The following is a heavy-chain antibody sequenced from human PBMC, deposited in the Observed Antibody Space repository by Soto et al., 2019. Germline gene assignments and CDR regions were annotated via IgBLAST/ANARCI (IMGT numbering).Heavy chain of an antibody. CDR3: AREACVGINWFDP. CDR1: GGTFSSYS. J-gene: IGHJ5*02. CDR2: IIPIFGTA. D-gene: IGHD2-15*01. Sequence: ASVKVSCKAPGGTFSSYSIRVVRQAPGQGLEWMGGIIPIFGTANYAQKFQGRATITADKSSSTAYMELSSLRSEDTAVYYCAREACVGINWFDPWGQGTLVT. V-gene: IGHV1-69*06.